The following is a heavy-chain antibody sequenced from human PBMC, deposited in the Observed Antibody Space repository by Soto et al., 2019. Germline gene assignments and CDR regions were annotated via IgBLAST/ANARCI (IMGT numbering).Heavy chain of an antibody. CDR1: GFTFSSYA. CDR2: ISYDGSNK. Sequence: GGSLRLSCAASGFTFSSYAMHWVRQAPGKGLEWVAVISYDGSNKYYADSVKGRFTISRDNSKNTLYLQMNSLRAEDTAVYYCARDTYYDFWSGYPYYYHYYGMDVWGQGTTVTVSS. J-gene: IGHJ6*02. CDR3: ARDTYYDFWSGYPYYYHYYGMDV. V-gene: IGHV3-30-3*01. D-gene: IGHD3-3*01.